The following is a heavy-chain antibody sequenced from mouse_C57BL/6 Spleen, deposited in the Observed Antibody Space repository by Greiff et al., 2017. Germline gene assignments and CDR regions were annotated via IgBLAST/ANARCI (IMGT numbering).Heavy chain of an antibody. V-gene: IGHV5-17*01. CDR3: AGAITTLFDY. CDR2: ISSGSSTI. CDR1: GFTFSDYG. J-gene: IGHJ2*01. Sequence: EVQRVESGGGLVKPGGSLKLSCAASGFTFSDYGMHWVRQAPEKGLEWVAYISSGSSTIYYADTVKGRFTISRDNAKNTLFLQMTSLRSEDTAMYYCAGAITTLFDYWGQGTTLTVSS. D-gene: IGHD2-4*01.